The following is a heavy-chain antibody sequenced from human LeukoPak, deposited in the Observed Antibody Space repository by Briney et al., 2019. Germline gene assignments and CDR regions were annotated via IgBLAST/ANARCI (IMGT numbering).Heavy chain of an antibody. V-gene: IGHV1-18*01. CDR2: ISAYNGNT. CDR1: GYTFTSYG. J-gene: IGHJ6*02. CDR3: AREHIVVVPAAIGTDYGMDV. Sequence: ASVKVSCKASGYTFTSYGISWVRQAPGQGLEWMGWISAYNGNTNYAQELQGRVTMTTDTSTSTAYMELRSLRSDDTAVYYCAREHIVVVPAAIGTDYGMDVWGQGTTVTVSS. D-gene: IGHD2-2*02.